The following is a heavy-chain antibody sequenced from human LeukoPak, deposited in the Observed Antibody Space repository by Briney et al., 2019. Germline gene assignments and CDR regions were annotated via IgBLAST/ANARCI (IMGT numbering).Heavy chain of an antibody. V-gene: IGHV1-2*02. CDR1: GYTFTGYY. J-gene: IGHJ4*02. CDR3: ARGEWELLMGFDY. D-gene: IGHD1-26*01. Sequence: GASVKVSCKASGYTFTGYYMHWVRQAPGQGLEWMGWINPNSGGTNYAQKFQGRVTMTRDTSISTAYMELSRLRSDGTAVYYCARGEWELLMGFDYWGQGTLVTVSS. CDR2: INPNSGGT.